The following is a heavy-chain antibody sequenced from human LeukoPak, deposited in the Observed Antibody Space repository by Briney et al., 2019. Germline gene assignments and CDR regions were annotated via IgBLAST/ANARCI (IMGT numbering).Heavy chain of an antibody. CDR2: ISSSSSYI. J-gene: IGHJ3*02. V-gene: IGHV3-21*01. CDR1: GFTFSSYS. Sequence: GGSLRLSCAASGFTFSSYSMNWVRQAPGKGLEWVSSISSSSSYIYYADSVKGRFTISRDNAKNSLYLQMNSLRAEDTAVYYCARDVHSKDAFDIWGQGTMVTVSS. D-gene: IGHD2/OR15-2a*01. CDR3: ARDVHSKDAFDI.